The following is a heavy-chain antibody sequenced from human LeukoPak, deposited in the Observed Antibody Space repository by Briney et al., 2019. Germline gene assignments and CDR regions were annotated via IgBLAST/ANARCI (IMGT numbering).Heavy chain of an antibody. V-gene: IGHV1-2*02. D-gene: IGHD3-3*01. CDR3: ARDRAYYDFWSGRGWFDP. CDR2: INPNSGGT. Sequence: ASVKVSCKASGYTFTGYYMHWVGQAPGQGLEWMGWINPNSGGTNYAQKFQGRVTMTRDTSISTAYMELSRLRSDDTAVYYCARDRAYYDFWSGRGWFDPWGQGTLVTVSS. J-gene: IGHJ5*02. CDR1: GYTFTGYY.